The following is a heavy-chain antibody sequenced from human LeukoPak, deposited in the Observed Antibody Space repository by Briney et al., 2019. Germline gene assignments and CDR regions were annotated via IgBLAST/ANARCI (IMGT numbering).Heavy chain of an antibody. Sequence: SETLSLTCTVSGGSISSGGYYWSWIRQHPGKGLEWIGYIYYSGSTYYNPSLKSRVTISVDTSKNQFSLKLSSVTAADTAVYYCARDPGETGTTRGYWFDPWGQGTLVTVSS. CDR2: IYYSGST. CDR1: GGSISSGGYY. D-gene: IGHD1-7*01. CDR3: ARDPGETGTTRGYWFDP. J-gene: IGHJ5*02. V-gene: IGHV4-31*03.